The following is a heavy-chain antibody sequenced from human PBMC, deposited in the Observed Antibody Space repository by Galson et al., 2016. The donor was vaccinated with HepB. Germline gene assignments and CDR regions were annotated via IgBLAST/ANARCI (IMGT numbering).Heavy chain of an antibody. CDR3: ARVGNVLLWFGATDV. V-gene: IGHV3-48*02. CDR1: GFTFSSYS. CDR2: ISSSSSII. J-gene: IGHJ6*02. Sequence: LRLSCAASGFTFSSYSMNWVRQAPGKGLEWVSYISSSSSIIYYADSVKGRFTISRDNAKNSLYLQMNSLRDEDTAVYYCARVGNVLLWFGATDVWGQGTTVTVSS. D-gene: IGHD3-10*01.